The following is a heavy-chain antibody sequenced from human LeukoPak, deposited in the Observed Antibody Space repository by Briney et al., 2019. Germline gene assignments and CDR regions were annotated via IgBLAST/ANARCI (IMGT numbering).Heavy chain of an antibody. Sequence: ASVKVSCKASGYTFTGYYMHWVRQAPGQGLEWMGWINPNSGGTNDAQKFQGRVSMTRDTTISTVYMELSRLRSDDTAMSYCATGRHCTNGVCYFDYWGQGTLVTVSS. CDR3: ATGRHCTNGVCYFDY. V-gene: IGHV1-2*02. J-gene: IGHJ4*02. CDR1: GYTFTGYY. CDR2: INPNSGGT. D-gene: IGHD2-8*01.